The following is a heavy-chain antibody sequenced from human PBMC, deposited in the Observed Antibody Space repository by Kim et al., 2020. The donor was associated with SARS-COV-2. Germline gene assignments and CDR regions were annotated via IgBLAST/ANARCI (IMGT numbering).Heavy chain of an antibody. Sequence: QSGRTTYNPSHTSRVTISGDTSKNQFSLKLSSVTAADTAVYYCARQGWFYWGQGTLVTVSS. V-gene: IGHV4-34*01. J-gene: IGHJ4*02. CDR2: QSGRT. D-gene: IGHD2-15*01. CDR3: ARQGWFY.